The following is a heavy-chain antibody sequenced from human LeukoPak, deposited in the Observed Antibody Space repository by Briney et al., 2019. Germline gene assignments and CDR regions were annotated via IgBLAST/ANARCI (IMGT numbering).Heavy chain of an antibody. D-gene: IGHD3-10*01. CDR2: INPNSGGT. V-gene: IGHV1-2*02. CDR1: GYTFTGYY. J-gene: IGHJ5*02. Sequence: ASVKVSCKASGYTFTGYYMHWVRQAPGQGLEWMGWINPNSGGTNYAQKFQGRITMTRDTSISTSYMELSRLRSDDTAVYYCARDRDYYGSESFSPYNWFDPWGQGTLVTVSS. CDR3: ARDRDYYGSESFSPYNWFDP.